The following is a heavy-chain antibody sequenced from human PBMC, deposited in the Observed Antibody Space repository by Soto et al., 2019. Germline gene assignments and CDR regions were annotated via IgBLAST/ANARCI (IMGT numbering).Heavy chain of an antibody. V-gene: IGHV1-69*01. CDR3: AGVPSGYVDSYAFDI. CDR2: IIPIFGTA. J-gene: IGHJ3*02. CDR1: GGTFSSYA. Sequence: QVQLVQSGAEVKKPGSSVKVSCKASGGTFSSYAISWVRQAPGQALEWMGGIIPIFGTANYAQKFQGRVTIPEDESTITAYMELSSLRSEDTAVYYCAGVPSGYVDSYAFDIWGQGTMVTVSS. D-gene: IGHD5-12*01.